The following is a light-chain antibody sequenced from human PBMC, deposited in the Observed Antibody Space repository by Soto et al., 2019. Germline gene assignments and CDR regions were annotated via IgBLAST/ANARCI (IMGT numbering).Light chain of an antibody. CDR3: QQYDNSPIT. Sequence: VLTQSPDTLSLSPGERATLSCGASQSISSSFLAWYQQKPGQAPRLLIYGASSRATGIPDRFSGTGSETDFTLTISRLEPEDFAVYYCQQYDNSPITFGQGTRLEIK. CDR2: GAS. V-gene: IGKV3-20*01. J-gene: IGKJ5*01. CDR1: QSISSSF.